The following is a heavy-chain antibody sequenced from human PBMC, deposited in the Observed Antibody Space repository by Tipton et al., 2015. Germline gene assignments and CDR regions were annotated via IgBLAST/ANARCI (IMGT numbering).Heavy chain of an antibody. CDR1: GGSISSYY. J-gene: IGHJ4*02. Sequence: LRLSCTVSGGSISSYYWSWIRQPPGKGLEWIGYIYYSGSTNYNPSLKSRVTISVDTSKNQFSLRLSSVTAADTALYHCARLWSYDFWSATSYSFDYWGQGTLVTVSS. CDR2: IYYSGST. V-gene: IGHV4-59*01. D-gene: IGHD3-3*01. CDR3: ARLWSYDFWSATSYSFDY.